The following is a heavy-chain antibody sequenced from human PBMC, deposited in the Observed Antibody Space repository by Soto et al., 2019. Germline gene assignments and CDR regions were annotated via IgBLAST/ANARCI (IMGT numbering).Heavy chain of an antibody. CDR3: ARVTTIFGVVIIAHSNIAY. V-gene: IGHV1-18*01. Sequence: QVQLVQSGTEVRKPGASVKVSCKASGYTFTSFGISWVRQAPGQGLEWMGWISLYNGATNYAPKVLGRVTMTTDTSTTTAYMELRNLRSDDTAVYYCARVTTIFGVVIIAHSNIAYWGQGTLVTVSS. J-gene: IGHJ4*02. D-gene: IGHD3-3*01. CDR1: GYTFTSFG. CDR2: ISLYNGAT.